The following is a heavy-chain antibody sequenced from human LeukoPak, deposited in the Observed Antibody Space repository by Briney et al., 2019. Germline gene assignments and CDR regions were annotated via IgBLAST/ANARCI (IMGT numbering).Heavy chain of an antibody. CDR1: GYTFTGYG. CDR3: ARGWDSSSLDRYNWFDP. V-gene: IGHV1-18*01. CDR2: ISSLNGDT. D-gene: IGHD6-13*01. J-gene: IGHJ5*02. Sequence: ASVKVSCKTSGYTFTGYGISWVRQAPGQGLEWMAWISSLNGDTKYAQKFQGRVTVTTDRSTSTAYMELRSLRSDDTAVYSCARGWDSSSLDRYNWFDPLGPGNPGHRLL.